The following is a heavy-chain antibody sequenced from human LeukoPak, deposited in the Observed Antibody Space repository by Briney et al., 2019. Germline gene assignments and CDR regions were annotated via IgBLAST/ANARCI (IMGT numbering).Heavy chain of an antibody. J-gene: IGHJ4*02. V-gene: IGHV3-48*03. CDR2: ISTSGSPI. D-gene: IGHD3-22*01. CDR1: GFTFSSYE. CDR3: ARRGFYDTSGYLFDH. Sequence: GGSLRLSCAASGFTFSSYEMNWVRQAPGKGLEWVSYISTSGSPIYYGNSVKGRFTISRDNAKNSPYLQMNSLRAEDTALYYCARRGFYDTSGYLFDHWGQGTLVTVSS.